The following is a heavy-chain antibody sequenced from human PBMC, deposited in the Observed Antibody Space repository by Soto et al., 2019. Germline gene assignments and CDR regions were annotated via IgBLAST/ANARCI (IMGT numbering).Heavy chain of an antibody. Sequence: SETLSLTCTVSGGSISSSSYYWGWIRQPPGKGLEWIGSIYHSGSTNYNPSLKSRVTISVDTSKNQFSLKLSSVTAADTAVYYCARPRFTMVRGATNWFDPWGQGTLVTVSS. CDR3: ARPRFTMVRGATNWFDP. D-gene: IGHD3-10*01. J-gene: IGHJ5*02. CDR1: GGSISSSSYY. CDR2: IYHSGST. V-gene: IGHV4-39*07.